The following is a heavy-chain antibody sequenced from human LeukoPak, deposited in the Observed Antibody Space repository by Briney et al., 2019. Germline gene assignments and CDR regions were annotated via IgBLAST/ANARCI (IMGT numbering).Heavy chain of an antibody. CDR2: ISNSGGST. Sequence: GGSLRLSCAASGFRFNDYGMSWVRQAPGKGLEWVSSISNSGGSTYYADSVKGRFTISRDNLKNTMYLQMNSLRAEDTAVYYCAKTMGAIDHDYWGQGALVIVSS. J-gene: IGHJ4*02. V-gene: IGHV3-23*01. CDR3: AKTMGAIDHDY. CDR1: GFRFNDYG. D-gene: IGHD1-26*01.